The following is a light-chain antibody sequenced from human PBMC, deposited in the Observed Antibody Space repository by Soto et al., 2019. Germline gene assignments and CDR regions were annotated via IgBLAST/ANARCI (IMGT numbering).Light chain of an antibody. CDR1: SSNVAKNF. CDR3: GTWDSSPSAGV. J-gene: IGLJ1*01. V-gene: IGLV1-51*02. Sequence: QSVLTQPPSVSAAPGQKVTISCSGSSSNVAKNFVSWYQQLPGTAPKLLIYEDAKRPSGIPDRFSGSKTGTSATLGITGLQTGDEADYYCGTWDSSPSAGVFGAGTKVTVL. CDR2: EDA.